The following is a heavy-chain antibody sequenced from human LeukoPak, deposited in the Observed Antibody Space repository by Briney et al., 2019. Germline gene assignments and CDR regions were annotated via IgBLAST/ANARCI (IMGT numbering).Heavy chain of an antibody. CDR2: ISSNGGST. V-gene: IGHV3-64*01. Sequence: SGGSLRLSCAASGFTFSSYAMHWVRQAPGKGLEYVSAISSNGGSTYYANSVKGRFTISRDNSKNTLYLQMGSLRAEDMAVYYCARAHSSGWYVWGQGTLLTVSS. CDR1: GFTFSSYA. D-gene: IGHD6-19*01. CDR3: ARAHSSGWYV. J-gene: IGHJ4*02.